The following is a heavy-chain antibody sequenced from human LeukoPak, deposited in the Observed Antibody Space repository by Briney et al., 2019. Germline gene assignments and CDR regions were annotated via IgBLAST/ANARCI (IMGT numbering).Heavy chain of an antibody. CDR2: IIPIFGTA. J-gene: IGHJ4*02. CDR1: GYTFTGYY. D-gene: IGHD3-10*01. CDR3: AREQVVYYGSGSYYT. Sequence: SVKVSCKASGYTFTGYYMHWVRQAPGQGLEWMGRIIPIFGTANYAQKFQGRVTITTDESTSTAYMELSSLRSEDTAVYYCAREQVVYYGSGSYYTWGQGTLVTVSS. V-gene: IGHV1-69*05.